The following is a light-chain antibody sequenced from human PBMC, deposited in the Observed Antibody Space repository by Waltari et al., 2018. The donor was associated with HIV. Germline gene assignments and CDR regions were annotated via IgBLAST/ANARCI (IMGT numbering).Light chain of an antibody. CDR2: DVT. V-gene: IGLV2-11*01. Sequence: QSALTQPRSVSGSPGQSVTISCAGSSSDVGRYDYVSWYQQLPGNAPKVIIYDVTKRPSGVPDRFCGSKSGNPALPTIDALQVENETQYYCCSFEAACTYDFG. CDR3: CSFEAACTYD. J-gene: IGLJ1*01. CDR1: SSDVGRYDY.